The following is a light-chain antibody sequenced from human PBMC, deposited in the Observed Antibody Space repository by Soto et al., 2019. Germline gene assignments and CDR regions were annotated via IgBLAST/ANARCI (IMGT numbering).Light chain of an antibody. CDR3: QQYGTAPIT. CDR1: QSVIANY. J-gene: IGKJ5*01. Sequence: DIVLTHSPGTLSLSPGERATLSCRASQSVIANYLAWYQQKPGQAPRLLIYRASSRATGIPDRFSGTGSGTDFTLTISRVEPEDFAVYYCQQYGTAPITFGQGTRLEIK. CDR2: RAS. V-gene: IGKV3-20*01.